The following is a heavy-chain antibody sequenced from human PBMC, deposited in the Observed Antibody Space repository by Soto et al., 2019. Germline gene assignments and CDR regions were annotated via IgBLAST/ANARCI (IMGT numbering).Heavy chain of an antibody. CDR1: GFTFSNYA. CDR2: ISGSGGST. J-gene: IGHJ4*02. V-gene: IGHV3-23*01. D-gene: IGHD3-3*01. CDR3: ARHKRDLRFLEWSYYFDY. Sequence: GGSLRLLCAASGFTFSNYAVTWVRQAPGKGLEWVSTISGSGGSTYYADSVKGRFTISRDNSKNTLYLQMNSLRAKDTAVYYCARHKRDLRFLEWSYYFDYWGQGTLVTVSS.